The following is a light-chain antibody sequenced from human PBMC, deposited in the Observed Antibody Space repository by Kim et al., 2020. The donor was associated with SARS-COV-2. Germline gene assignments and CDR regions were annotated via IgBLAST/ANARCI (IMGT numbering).Light chain of an antibody. CDR1: QGISSC. CDR2: AAS. V-gene: IGKV1-12*01. J-gene: IGKJ4*01. Sequence: DIQMTQSPSSVSASVGDRVTITCRASQGISSCLAWYQQKPGKAPKLLIYAASSLQSGGPSRFSGSGSGTDFTLTISSLQPEDFATYNCQKAKRVTLTFGGRRKVGIK. CDR3: QKAKRVTLT.